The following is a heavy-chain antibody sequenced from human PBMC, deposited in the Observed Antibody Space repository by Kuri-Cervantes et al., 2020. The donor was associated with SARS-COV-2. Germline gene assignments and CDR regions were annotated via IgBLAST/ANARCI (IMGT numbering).Heavy chain of an antibody. CDR1: GYTFTSYD. V-gene: IGHV1-2*02. D-gene: IGHD3-10*01. CDR2: INPNSGGT. J-gene: IGHJ4*02. CDR3: AREGITMVRGVTFDY. Sequence: ASVKVSCKASGYTFTSYDINWVRQATGQGLEWMGWINPNSGGTNYAQKFQGRVTMTRDTSISTAYMELSRLRSDDTAVYYCAREGITMVRGVTFDYWGQGTLVTVSS.